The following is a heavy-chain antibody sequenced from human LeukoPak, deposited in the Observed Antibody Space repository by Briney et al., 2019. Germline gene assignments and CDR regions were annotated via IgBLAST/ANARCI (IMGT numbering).Heavy chain of an antibody. D-gene: IGHD2-2*01. CDR1: GGSISSGGYS. J-gene: IGHJ4*02. CDR2: IYYSGST. CDR3: ARWGKYQLLNKGGFDY. Sequence: SGTLSLTCTVSGGSISSGGYSWSWIRQHPGKGLEWIGYIYYSGSTYYNPSLKSRVTISVDTSKNQFSLKLSSVTAADTAVYYCARWGKYQLLNKGGFDYGGRETLATVSS. V-gene: IGHV4-31*03.